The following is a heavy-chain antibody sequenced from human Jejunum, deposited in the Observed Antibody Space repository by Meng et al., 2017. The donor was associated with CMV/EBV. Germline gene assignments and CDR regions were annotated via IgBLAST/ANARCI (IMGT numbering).Heavy chain of an antibody. CDR2: ISSSSRYI. J-gene: IGHJ5*02. CDR1: GFTFSSYN. Sequence: EGRLVGSGGGLVKPGGSLRLSCIGSGFTFSSYNMNWVRQAPGKGLEWVSSISSSSRYINYADSVKGRFTISRDNAKNSLYLQMNSLRVEDTAIYYCARDIDHWGQGTLVTVSS. V-gene: IGHV3-21*01. CDR3: ARDIDH.